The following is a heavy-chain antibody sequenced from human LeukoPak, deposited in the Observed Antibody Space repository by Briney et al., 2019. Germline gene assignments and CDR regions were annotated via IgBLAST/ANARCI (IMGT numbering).Heavy chain of an antibody. J-gene: IGHJ3*02. CDR2: ISWNSGSI. V-gene: IGHV3-9*01. CDR1: GLTFDDYA. Sequence: GGSLTLSCAASGLTFDDYAMHWVRQAPGKGLEWVSGISWNSGSIGYADSVKGRFTISRDNAKNSLYLQMNSLRAEDTALYYCAKIVSHSSGYWRGAFDIWGQGTMVTVSS. D-gene: IGHD3-22*01. CDR3: AKIVSHSSGYWRGAFDI.